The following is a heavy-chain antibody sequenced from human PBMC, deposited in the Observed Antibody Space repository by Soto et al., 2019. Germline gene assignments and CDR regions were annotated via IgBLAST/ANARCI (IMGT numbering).Heavy chain of an antibody. V-gene: IGHV3-23*01. D-gene: IGHD1-1*01. J-gene: IGHJ4*02. Sequence: EVQMLQSGGGLAQPGGSLRLSCAASGFSFSSYGMSWVRQAPGKGLEWVSSITTTGDGTYYADSVKGRFTFSRDNSKNTLYLQMNSLRAGDTAVYYCAKGRLQPDYWGQGTLVTVSS. CDR1: GFSFSSYG. CDR2: ITTTGDGT. CDR3: AKGRLQPDY.